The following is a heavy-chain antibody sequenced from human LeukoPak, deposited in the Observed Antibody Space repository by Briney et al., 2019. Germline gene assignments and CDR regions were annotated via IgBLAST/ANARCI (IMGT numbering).Heavy chain of an antibody. J-gene: IGHJ6*03. CDR3: ARDDFWSCYYNYYYYYMDV. CDR2: IIPILGIA. Sequence: SVKVSCKASGGTFFSYTSSWGRRAPGQGLEGMGRIIPILGIANYAQKFQGRVTITADKSTSTASMQLSSLRSDDTAVYYCARDDFWSCYYNYYYYYMDVWGKGTTVTVSS. V-gene: IGHV1-69*04. CDR1: GGTFFSYT. D-gene: IGHD3-3*01.